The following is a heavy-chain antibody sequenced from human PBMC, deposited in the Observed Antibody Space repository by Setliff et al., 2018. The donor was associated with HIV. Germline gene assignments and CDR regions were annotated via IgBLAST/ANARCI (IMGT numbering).Heavy chain of an antibody. CDR3: AKSSPSIGYISDH. V-gene: IGHV4-38-2*02. J-gene: IGHJ4*02. CDR2: IYHSGNT. D-gene: IGHD5-12*01. Sequence: SETLSLTCTVSGYSISNVYYWGWIRQPPGKGLEWIASIYHSGNTYYNPSLKSRVTISVDTSKNQFSLNVRSVTAADTAVYFCAKSSPSIGYISDHWGQGTLVTVSS. CDR1: GYSISNVYY.